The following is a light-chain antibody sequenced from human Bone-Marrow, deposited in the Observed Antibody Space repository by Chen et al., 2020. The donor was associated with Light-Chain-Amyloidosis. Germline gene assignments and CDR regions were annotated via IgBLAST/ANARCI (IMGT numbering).Light chain of an antibody. Sequence: QSALTQPASVSGSPGQSITISCTGTSNDVGISDYVSWYQQHAGEAPKLILYDVSYRPSGISHRFSGSKSGNTASLAISGLKAEDEADYYCFSYTGNTSPLVFGGGTRLTVL. J-gene: IGLJ3*02. CDR2: DVS. V-gene: IGLV2-14*03. CDR3: FSYTGNTSPLV. CDR1: SNDVGISDY.